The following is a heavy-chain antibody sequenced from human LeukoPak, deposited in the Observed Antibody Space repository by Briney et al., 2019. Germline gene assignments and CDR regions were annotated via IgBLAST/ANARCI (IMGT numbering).Heavy chain of an antibody. CDR2: ISWNSGSI. J-gene: IGHJ3*02. V-gene: IGHV3-9*01. CDR1: GFTFSSYS. Sequence: GGSLRLSCAASGFTFSSYSMTWVRQAPGKGLGWDSGISWNSGSIGYADSVKGRFTISSDNAKNSLYLQMNSLRAEDTALYYCAKTFSGSYREAFDIWGQGTMVTVSS. CDR3: AKTFSGSYREAFDI. D-gene: IGHD1-26*01.